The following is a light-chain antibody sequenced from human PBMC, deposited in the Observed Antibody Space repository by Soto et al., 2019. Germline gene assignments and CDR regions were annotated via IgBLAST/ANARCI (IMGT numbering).Light chain of an antibody. CDR1: QTVSSS. Sequence: EIVLTQSPATLSLSPGERATLSCRASQTVSSSLAWYQQKPGQAPRLLIYEVSNRATGIPARCSGSGSGADYTLTTSSLEPGDFALYYCQHHSNWPLTFGGGTKV. J-gene: IGKJ4*01. CDR2: EVS. V-gene: IGKV3-11*01. CDR3: QHHSNWPLT.